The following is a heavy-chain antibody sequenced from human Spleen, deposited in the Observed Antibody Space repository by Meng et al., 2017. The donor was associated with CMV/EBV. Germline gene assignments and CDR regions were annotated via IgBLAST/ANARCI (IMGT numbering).Heavy chain of an antibody. V-gene: IGHV1-2*02. Sequence: ASVKVSCKASGYNFITYGITWVRQAPGQGLEWMGWINPNSGGTNYAQRFEGRVSMTTDTSITTVYMELRSLRSDDTAFYYCTRRPLGSTRPFDYWGQGTLVTVSS. CDR1: GYNFITYG. CDR2: INPNSGGT. D-gene: IGHD1-26*01. CDR3: TRRPLGSTRPFDY. J-gene: IGHJ4*02.